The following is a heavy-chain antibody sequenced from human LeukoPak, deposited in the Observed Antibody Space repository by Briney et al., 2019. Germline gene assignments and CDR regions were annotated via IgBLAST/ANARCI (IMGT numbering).Heavy chain of an antibody. V-gene: IGHV1-24*01. Sequence: ASVKVSCKVSGYTLTELSMHWVRQAPGKGLEWMGGFDPEDGETICAQKFQGRVTMTIDTSTSTLYMELRSLRSDDTAVYYCARGRTHRRLWLGESTGGPFDYWGQGTLVTVSS. CDR3: ARGRTHRRLWLGESTGGPFDY. CDR2: FDPEDGET. CDR1: GYTLTELS. D-gene: IGHD3-10*01. J-gene: IGHJ4*02.